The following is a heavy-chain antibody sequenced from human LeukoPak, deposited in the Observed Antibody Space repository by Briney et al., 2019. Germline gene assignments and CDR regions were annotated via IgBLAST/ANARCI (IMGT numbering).Heavy chain of an antibody. J-gene: IGHJ4*02. CDR2: IYYSGST. V-gene: IGHV4-59*12. CDR1: GGSISSYY. D-gene: IGHD4-23*01. Sequence: SETLSLTCTVSGGSISSYYWSWIRQPPGKGLEWIGYIYYSGSTNYNPSLKSRVTISVDTSKNQFSLKLSSVTAADTAVYYCAKEGNDYGANSIDYWGQGTLVTVSS. CDR3: AKEGNDYGANSIDY.